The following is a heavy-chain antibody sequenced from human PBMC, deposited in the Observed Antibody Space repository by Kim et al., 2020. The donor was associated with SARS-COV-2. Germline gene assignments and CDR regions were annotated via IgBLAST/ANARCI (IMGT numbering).Heavy chain of an antibody. D-gene: IGHD3-10*01. CDR3: ARVRFGELSPTASYYFDY. CDR1: GGTFSSYA. Sequence: SVKVSCKASGGTFSSYAISWVRQAPGQGLEWMGGIIPIFGTANYAQKFQGRVTITADESTSTAYMELSSLRSEDTAVYYCARVRFGELSPTASYYFDYWGQGTLVTVSS. CDR2: IIPIFGTA. J-gene: IGHJ4*02. V-gene: IGHV1-69*13.